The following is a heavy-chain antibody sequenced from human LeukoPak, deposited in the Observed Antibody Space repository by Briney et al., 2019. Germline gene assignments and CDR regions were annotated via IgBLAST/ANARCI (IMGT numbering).Heavy chain of an antibody. Sequence: ASVKVSCKASGYTFTSYGISWVRQAPGQGLEWMGWISAYNGNTNYAQKLQGRVTMTTDTSTSTAYMELRSLRSDGTAVYYCARGGLLLWFGELSHAPHYFDYWGQGTLVTVSS. J-gene: IGHJ4*02. CDR3: ARGGLLLWFGELSHAPHYFDY. CDR2: ISAYNGNT. V-gene: IGHV1-18*01. CDR1: GYTFTSYG. D-gene: IGHD3-10*01.